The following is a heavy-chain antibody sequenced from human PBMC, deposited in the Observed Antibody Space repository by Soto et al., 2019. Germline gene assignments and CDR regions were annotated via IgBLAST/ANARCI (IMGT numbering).Heavy chain of an antibody. J-gene: IGHJ3*02. CDR3: AGYCSSTSCYAPDAFDI. D-gene: IGHD2-2*01. CDR1: GFTFSSYS. CDR2: ISSSSSYI. Sequence: GGSLRLSCAASGFTFSSYSMNWVRQAPGKGLEWVSSISSSSSYIYYADSVKGRFTISRDNAKNSLYLQLNSLRAEDTAVYSCAGYCSSTSCYAPDAFDIWGQGTMVTVSS. V-gene: IGHV3-21*01.